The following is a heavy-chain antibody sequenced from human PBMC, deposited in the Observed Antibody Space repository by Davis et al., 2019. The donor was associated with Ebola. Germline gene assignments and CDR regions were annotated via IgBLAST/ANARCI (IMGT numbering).Heavy chain of an antibody. CDR1: GFTFSSYW. CDR2: INSDGSST. D-gene: IGHD3-10*01. Sequence: GESLKISCAASGFTFSSYWMHWVRQAPGKGLVWVSRINSDGSSTSYADSVKGRFTISRDNSKNTLYLQMNSLRAEDTAVYYCAREGGTTYFYGSGAYYYGMDVWGQGTTVTVSS. J-gene: IGHJ6*02. V-gene: IGHV3-74*01. CDR3: AREGGTTYFYGSGAYYYGMDV.